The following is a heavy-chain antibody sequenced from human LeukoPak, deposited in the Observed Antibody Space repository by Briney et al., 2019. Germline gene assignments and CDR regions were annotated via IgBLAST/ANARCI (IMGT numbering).Heavy chain of an antibody. V-gene: IGHV1-2*02. D-gene: IGHD3-22*01. CDR3: ATGSGSGYYSDY. Sequence: ASVKVSCKASGYTFTVYYMHWVRHAPGQGLEWMGWIKPNSGGTNYAQKFQGRVTMPRDTSISTAYMELSRLRSDDTAVYYCATGSGSGYYSDYWGQGTLVTVSS. J-gene: IGHJ4*02. CDR1: GYTFTVYY. CDR2: IKPNSGGT.